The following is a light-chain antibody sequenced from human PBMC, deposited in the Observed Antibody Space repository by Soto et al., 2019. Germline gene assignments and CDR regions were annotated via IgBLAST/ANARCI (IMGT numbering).Light chain of an antibody. CDR1: QSVGSTY. CDR3: QQYGTSPLT. V-gene: IGKV3-20*01. CDR2: GVS. Sequence: EIVLTQSPGTLSLSPGERATLSCRASQSVGSTYLAWYQQKPGQAPKLLIYGVSSRATGIPDRFSGSGSGTDFTLTISRLEPEDFAVYYSQQYGTSPLTFGPGTKVDI. J-gene: IGKJ3*01.